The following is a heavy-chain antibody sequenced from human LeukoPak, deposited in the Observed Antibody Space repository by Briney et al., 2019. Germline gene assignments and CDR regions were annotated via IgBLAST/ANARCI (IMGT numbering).Heavy chain of an antibody. Sequence: GGSLRLSCAASGFTFSSYSMNWVRQAPGKVLEWVSTISSSSSYIYYADSVKGRFTISRDNAKNSLYLQMNSLRAEDTAVYYCAREVGYCSSTSCQHFDYWGQGTLVTVSS. D-gene: IGHD2-2*01. CDR1: GFTFSSYS. J-gene: IGHJ4*02. V-gene: IGHV3-21*01. CDR2: ISSSSSYI. CDR3: AREVGYCSSTSCQHFDY.